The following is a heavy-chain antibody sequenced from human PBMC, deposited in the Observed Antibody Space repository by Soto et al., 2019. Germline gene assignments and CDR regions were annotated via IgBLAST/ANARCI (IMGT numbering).Heavy chain of an antibody. CDR2: IFPSGST. CDR3: ASEAGSGSPDWYFNL. CDR1: GGSISSGGYS. D-gene: IGHD1-26*01. V-gene: IGHV4-30-2*01. Sequence: QLQLQESGAGLVKPSQTLSLTCAVSGGSISSGGYSWSWIRQPPGKGLEWMGYIFPSGSTYYNPSLKSRVTISVDTSKNQFSLKMSSVTAADTAVDYCASEAGSGSPDWYFNLWGRGTLVTVSS. J-gene: IGHJ2*01.